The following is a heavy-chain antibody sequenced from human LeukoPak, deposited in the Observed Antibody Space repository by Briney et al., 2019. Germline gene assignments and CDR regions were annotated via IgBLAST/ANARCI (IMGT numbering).Heavy chain of an antibody. CDR2: ISYDGSNE. CDR3: ARHYFDY. V-gene: IGHV3-30-3*01. J-gene: IGHJ4*02. Sequence: GGSLRLSCAASGFTFSSYAMHWVRQAPGKGLEWVAVISYDGSNEYYADSVKGRFTISRDNSKNTLYLQMNSLRAEDTAVYYCARHYFDYWGQGTLVTVSS. CDR1: GFTFSSYA.